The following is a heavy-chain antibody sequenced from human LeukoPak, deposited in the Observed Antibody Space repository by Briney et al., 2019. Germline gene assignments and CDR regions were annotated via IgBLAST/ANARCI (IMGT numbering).Heavy chain of an antibody. J-gene: IGHJ6*02. CDR3: AKDSTAAVAGMDV. D-gene: IGHD6-13*01. CDR2: ISLNSVSI. Sequence: PGRSLRLSCAASGFTFDDYAMHWVRQAPGKGLEWVSGISLNSVSIGYADSVKGRFSISRDNAKNSLYLQMNSLRAEDTALYYCAKDSTAAVAGMDVWGQGTTVTVSS. CDR1: GFTFDDYA. V-gene: IGHV3-9*01.